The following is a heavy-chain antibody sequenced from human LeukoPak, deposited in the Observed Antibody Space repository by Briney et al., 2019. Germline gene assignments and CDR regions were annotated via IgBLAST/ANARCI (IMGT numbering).Heavy chain of an antibody. Sequence: PGGSLRLSCAASGFTFSSYGMHWVRQAPGKGLEWVAVIWYDGSNKYYADSVKGRFTISRDNSKNTLYLQMYSLRAEDTAVYYCARSSGIAVAGTIDYWGQGTLVTVSS. D-gene: IGHD6-19*01. CDR1: GFTFSSYG. J-gene: IGHJ4*02. CDR2: IWYDGSNK. V-gene: IGHV3-33*01. CDR3: ARSSGIAVAGTIDY.